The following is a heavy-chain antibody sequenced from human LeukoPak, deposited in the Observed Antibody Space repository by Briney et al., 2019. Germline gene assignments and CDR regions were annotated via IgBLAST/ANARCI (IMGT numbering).Heavy chain of an antibody. CDR1: GFTFSSYG. J-gene: IGHJ6*03. CDR3: AKEGYSSSLYYYYYMDV. D-gene: IGHD6-6*01. CDR2: ISYDGSNK. Sequence: GGSLRLSCAASGFTFSSYGMHWVRQAPGKGLEWVEVISYDGSNKYYADSVKGRFTISRDNSKNTLYLQMNSLRAEDTAVYYCAKEGYSSSLYYYYYMDVWGKGTTVTVSS. V-gene: IGHV3-30*18.